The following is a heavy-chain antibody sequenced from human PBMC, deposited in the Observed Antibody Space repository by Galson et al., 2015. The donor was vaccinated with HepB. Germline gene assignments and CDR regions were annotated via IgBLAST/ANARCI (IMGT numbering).Heavy chain of an antibody. CDR3: ARDGGEGNNFDY. J-gene: IGHJ4*02. CDR1: GFTFSSYA. D-gene: IGHD2-21*01. CDR2: ISYDGSNK. V-gene: IGHV3-30-3*01. Sequence: SLRLSCAASGFTFSSYAMHWVRQAPGKGLEWVAVISYDGSNKYYADSVKGRFTISRDNSKNTLYLQMNSLRAEDTAVYYCARDGGEGNNFDYWGQGTLVTVSS.